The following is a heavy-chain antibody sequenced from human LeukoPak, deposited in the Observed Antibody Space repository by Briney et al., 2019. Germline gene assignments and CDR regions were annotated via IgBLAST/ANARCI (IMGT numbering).Heavy chain of an antibody. CDR1: GFTFSSYA. Sequence: GGSLRLSCAASGFTFSSYAMHWVRQAPGKGLEWVAVISYDGSNKYYADSVKGRFTISRDNSKNTLYLQMNSLRAEDTAVYYCARAPWDSSGYPDYWGQGTLVTVYS. D-gene: IGHD3-22*01. J-gene: IGHJ4*02. CDR3: ARAPWDSSGYPDY. CDR2: ISYDGSNK. V-gene: IGHV3-30-3*01.